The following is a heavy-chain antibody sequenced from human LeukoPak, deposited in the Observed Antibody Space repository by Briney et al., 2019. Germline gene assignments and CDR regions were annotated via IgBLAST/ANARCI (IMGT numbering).Heavy chain of an antibody. CDR1: GFSFSDYY. V-gene: IGHV3-66*01. CDR3: ARKTDHRAGGDY. D-gene: IGHD3-16*01. CDR2: IYSVGTT. J-gene: IGHJ4*02. Sequence: GGSLRLSCVASGFSFSDYYMSWVRQAPGKGLEWVSLIYSVGTTAYADSVKGRFTVSRDNSKNTLYLQMNSLRAEDTAIYYCARKTDHRAGGDYWGQGTLVTVSS.